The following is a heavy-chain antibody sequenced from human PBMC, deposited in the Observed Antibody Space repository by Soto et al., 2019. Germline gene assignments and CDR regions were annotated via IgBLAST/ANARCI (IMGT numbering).Heavy chain of an antibody. J-gene: IGHJ4*02. CDR1: GGFFSNYY. CDR2: INHSGST. V-gene: IGHV4-34*01. Sequence: PSGTLSLTCAVYGGFFSNYYWGWIRQPPGKGLEWIGEINHSGSTTYNPSLKSRVTISVDTSRNQFSLNLNSVTAADTAVYYCAREAMDTAMADFDYWGQGTLVTVSS. D-gene: IGHD5-18*01. CDR3: AREAMDTAMADFDY.